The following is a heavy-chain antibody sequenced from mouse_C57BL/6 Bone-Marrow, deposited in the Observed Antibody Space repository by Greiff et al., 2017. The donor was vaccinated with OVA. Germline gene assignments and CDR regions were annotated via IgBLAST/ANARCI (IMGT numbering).Heavy chain of an antibody. V-gene: IGHV5-6*01. J-gene: IGHJ4*01. Sequence: VQLKESGGDLVKPGGSLKLSCAASGFTFSSYGMSWVRQTPDKRLEWVATISSGGSYNYYPDSVKGRFTISRDNAKNTLYLPMSSLKSEDTAMYYCARPRGAMDYWGQGTSVTVSS. CDR1: GFTFSSYG. CDR2: ISSGGSYN. CDR3: ARPRGAMDY.